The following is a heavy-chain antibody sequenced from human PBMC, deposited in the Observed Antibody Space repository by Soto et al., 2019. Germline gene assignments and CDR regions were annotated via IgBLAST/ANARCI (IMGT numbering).Heavy chain of an antibody. D-gene: IGHD3-10*01. J-gene: IGHJ4*02. V-gene: IGHV3-23*01. CDR3: AKDPTGAGYYGSGSYLSLLHFDY. CDR1: GFTFSSYA. CDR2: ISGSGGST. Sequence: GGSLRLSCAASGFTFSSYAMSWVRQAPGKGLEWVSAISGSGGSTYYADSVKGRFTISRDNSKNTLYLQMNSLRAEDTAVYYCAKDPTGAGYYGSGSYLSLLHFDYWGQGTLVTVSS.